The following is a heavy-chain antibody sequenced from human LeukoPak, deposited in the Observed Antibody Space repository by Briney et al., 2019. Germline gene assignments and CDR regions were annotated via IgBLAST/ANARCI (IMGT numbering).Heavy chain of an antibody. CDR2: IYPSGST. V-gene: IGHV4-4*07. Sequence: SETLSLTCTVSGGSISSYYWNWIRQSAGKGLEWIGRIYPSGSTNYNPSLKSRVTMSVGTSKNQISLKLSAVTAADTAGYYCAREEGDCYGSGSYLGYWGQGTLVTVSS. CDR3: AREEGDCYGSGSYLGY. J-gene: IGHJ4*02. CDR1: GGSISSYY. D-gene: IGHD3-10*01.